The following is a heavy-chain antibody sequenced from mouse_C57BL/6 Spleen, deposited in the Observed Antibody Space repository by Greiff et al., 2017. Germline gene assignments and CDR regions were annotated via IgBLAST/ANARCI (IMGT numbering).Heavy chain of an antibody. Sequence: VQLHQSGPELVKPGASVKIPCKASGYTFTDYNMDWVKQSHGKSLEWIGDINPNNGGTIYNQKFKGKATLTVDKSSSTAYMELRSLTSEVTAVYYCAIFYYGSSYYAMDYWGQGTSVTVSS. CDR3: AIFYYGSSYYAMDY. CDR2: INPNNGGT. CDR1: GYTFTDYN. D-gene: IGHD1-1*01. J-gene: IGHJ4*01. V-gene: IGHV1-18*01.